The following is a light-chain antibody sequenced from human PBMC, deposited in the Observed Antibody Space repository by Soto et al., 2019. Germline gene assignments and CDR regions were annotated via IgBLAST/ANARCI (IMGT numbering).Light chain of an antibody. V-gene: IGKV1-5*01. J-gene: IGKJ5*01. CDR3: QQRSNWPF. Sequence: DIQMTQSPSTLSASVGDRVTITSRASQSISSWLAWYQQKPGKAPKLLIYDASSLESGVPSRFSGSGSGTEFTLTITSLQPDDFAVYYCQQRSNWPFFGQGTRLEIK. CDR2: DAS. CDR1: QSISSW.